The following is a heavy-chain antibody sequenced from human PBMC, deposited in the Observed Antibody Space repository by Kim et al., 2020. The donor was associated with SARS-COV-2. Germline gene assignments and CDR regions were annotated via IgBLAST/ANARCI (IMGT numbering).Heavy chain of an antibody. J-gene: IGHJ5*02. CDR2: T. D-gene: IGHD6-19*01. Sequence: TYYNPSLKSRVTISVDTSKNQFSLKLSSVTAADTAVYYCAREGSGWYVDPWGQGTLVTVSS. V-gene: IGHV4-31*02. CDR3: AREGSGWYVDP.